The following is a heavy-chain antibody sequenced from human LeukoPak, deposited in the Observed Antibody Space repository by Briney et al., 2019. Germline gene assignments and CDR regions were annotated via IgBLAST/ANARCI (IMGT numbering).Heavy chain of an antibody. CDR3: ARDDCTDGSCYTDY. Sequence: SVKVSCKASGGTVTDYGISWVRQAPRQGLEWMGGIVPQFGTSHYAQKFQGRLTITADEATNTLYMELSSLRLEDTGVYYCARDDCTDGSCYTDYWGQGTLVTVSS. J-gene: IGHJ4*02. D-gene: IGHD3-22*01. CDR2: IVPQFGTS. V-gene: IGHV1-69*13. CDR1: GGTVTDYG.